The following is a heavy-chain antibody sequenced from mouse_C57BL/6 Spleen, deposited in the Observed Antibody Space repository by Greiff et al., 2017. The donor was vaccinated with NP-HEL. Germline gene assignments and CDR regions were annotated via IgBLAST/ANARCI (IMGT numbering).Heavy chain of an antibody. CDR2: INPSTGGT. J-gene: IGHJ2*01. Sequence: VQLQQSGPELVKPGASVKISCKASGYSFTGYYMNWVKQSPEKSLEWIGEINPSTGGTTYNQKFKSKATLTVDTSSSTAYMQLSSLTSEDSAVYYCARTDGNYEGSYWGQGTTLTVSS. CDR3: ARTDGNYEGSY. V-gene: IGHV1-42*01. CDR1: GYSFTGYY. D-gene: IGHD2-1*01.